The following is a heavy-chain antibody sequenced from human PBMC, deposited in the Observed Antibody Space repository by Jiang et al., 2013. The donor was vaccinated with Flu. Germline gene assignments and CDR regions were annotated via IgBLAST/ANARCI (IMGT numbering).Heavy chain of an antibody. D-gene: IGHD5-18*01. CDR1: GGSFSSYA. J-gene: IGHJ4*02. Sequence: SCKASGGSFSSYAINWVRQAPGQGPEWVGGSNPIFGTTDYAQKFQGRVTIVADRSTNTVYMDLRSLRSEDTAVYYCARSSWGYSYGPFEYWGQGTLVTVSS. CDR2: SNPIFGTT. V-gene: IGHV1-69*06. CDR3: ARSSWGYSYGPFEY.